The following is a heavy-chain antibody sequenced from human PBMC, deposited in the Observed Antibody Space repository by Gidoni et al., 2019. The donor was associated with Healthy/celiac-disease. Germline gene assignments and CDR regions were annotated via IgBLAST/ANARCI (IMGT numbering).Heavy chain of an antibody. D-gene: IGHD6-6*01. V-gene: IGHV3-30*04. CDR3: ARDRGPSSSSNYYYGMDV. Sequence: QVQLVESGGGVVQPGRSLRLSCAASGFTFSSSAMHWVRQAPGKGLEGVAVISYDGSNKYYADSVKGRFTISRDNSKNTLYLQMNSLRAEDTAVYYCARDRGPSSSSNYYYGMDVWGQGTTVTVSS. J-gene: IGHJ6*02. CDR2: ISYDGSNK. CDR1: GFTFSSSA.